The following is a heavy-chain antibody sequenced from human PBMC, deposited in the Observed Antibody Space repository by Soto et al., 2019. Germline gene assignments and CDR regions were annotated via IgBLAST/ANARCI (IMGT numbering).Heavy chain of an antibody. CDR1: GYTFTSYY. Sequence: GASVKVSCKASGYTFTSYYMHWVRQAPGQGLEWMGIINPSGGSTSYAQKFQGRVTMTRDTSTSTVYMELSSLRSEDTAVYYCARDLQNPYYDYVWGSYRYYGMDVWGQGTTVTVSS. J-gene: IGHJ6*02. CDR3: ARDLQNPYYDYVWGSYRYYGMDV. CDR2: INPSGGST. V-gene: IGHV1-46*01. D-gene: IGHD3-16*02.